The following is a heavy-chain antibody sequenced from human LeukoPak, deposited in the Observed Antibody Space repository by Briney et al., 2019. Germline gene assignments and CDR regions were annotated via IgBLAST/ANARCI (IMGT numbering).Heavy chain of an antibody. J-gene: IGHJ4*02. V-gene: IGHV3-23*01. CDR1: GFTFSSYA. D-gene: IGHD3-10*01. Sequence: GRSLRLSCAASGFTFSSYAMSWVRQAPGKGLEWVSAISGSGGSTYYADSVKGRFTISRDNSKNTLYLQMNSLRAEDTAVYYCAKRPLGGSGSYRDYWGQGTLVTVSS. CDR2: ISGSGGST. CDR3: AKRPLGGSGSYRDY.